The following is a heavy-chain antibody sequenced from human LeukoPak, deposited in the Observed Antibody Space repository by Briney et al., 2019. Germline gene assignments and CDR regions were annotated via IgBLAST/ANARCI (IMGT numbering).Heavy chain of an antibody. V-gene: IGHV3-53*01. CDR3: AKGHCTNGICWLD. J-gene: IGHJ4*02. D-gene: IGHD2-8*01. CDR2: IYSAGST. Sequence: GGSLRLSCAASGFTVSSTYMSWVRQAPGKGLEWVSIIYSAGSTYYADSVKGRFTISRDNSKNTLYLQLNSLRAEDTAVYYCAKGHCTNGICWLDWGQGTLVTVSS. CDR1: GFTVSSTY.